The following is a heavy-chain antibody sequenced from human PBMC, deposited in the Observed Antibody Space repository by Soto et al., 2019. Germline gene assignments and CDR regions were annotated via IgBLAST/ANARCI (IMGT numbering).Heavy chain of an antibody. J-gene: IGHJ4*02. CDR1: GYIFNGYW. CDR3: ARYSGSYWHYFDS. Sequence: PGESLKISCRGSGYIFNGYWIGWVRQLPGKGLEWMGVIYPGDSETIYSPSFRGQVIISADKSISTAYLQWSSLKASDTAIFYCARYSGSYWHYFDSWGQGTLVTVLL. V-gene: IGHV5-51*01. D-gene: IGHD1-26*01. CDR2: IYPGDSET.